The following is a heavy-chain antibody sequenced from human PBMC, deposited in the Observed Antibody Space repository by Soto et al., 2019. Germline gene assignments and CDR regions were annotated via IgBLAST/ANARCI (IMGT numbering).Heavy chain of an antibody. V-gene: IGHV3-30*18. J-gene: IGHJ6*02. CDR2: ISYDGSNK. Sequence: QVQLVESGGGVVQPGRSLRLSCAASGFTFSSYGMHWVRQAPGKGLEWVAVISYDGSNKYYADSVKGRFTISRDNSKNTLYLQMSSLRDEDTAVYYCVKDGSIVWPYYYDMDVWGQGNTVTVSS. CDR3: VKDGSIVWPYYYDMDV. CDR1: GFTFSSYG. D-gene: IGHD3-3*02.